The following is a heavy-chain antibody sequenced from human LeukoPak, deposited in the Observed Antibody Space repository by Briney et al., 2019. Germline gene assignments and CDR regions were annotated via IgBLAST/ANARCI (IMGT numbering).Heavy chain of an antibody. D-gene: IGHD1-1*01. CDR3: AHATGYLVH. CDR1: GDIVSSNTSA. CDR2: TYYRSKWYN. J-gene: IGHJ4*02. Sequence: SQTLSLTCAISGDIVSSNTSAWNWIRQSPSRGLEWLGRTYYRSKWYNDYAISVKSRIHINPDTSKNQFSLQLSSVTPEDTAVYYCAHATGYLVHWGQGTLVTVSS. V-gene: IGHV6-1*01.